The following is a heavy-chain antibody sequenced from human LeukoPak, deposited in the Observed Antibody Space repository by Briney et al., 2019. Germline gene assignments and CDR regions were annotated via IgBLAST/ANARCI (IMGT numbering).Heavy chain of an antibody. CDR2: MNPNSGNT. Sequence: ASVKVSCKASGYTFTSYDINWVRQATGQGLEWMGWMNPNSGNTGYAQKFQGRVIMTRNTSISTAYMELSSLRSEDTAVYYCARKGDYYGSGSYYNFVNWFDPWGQGTLVTVSS. D-gene: IGHD3-10*01. J-gene: IGHJ5*02. V-gene: IGHV1-8*01. CDR3: ARKGDYYGSGSYYNFVNWFDP. CDR1: GYTFTSYD.